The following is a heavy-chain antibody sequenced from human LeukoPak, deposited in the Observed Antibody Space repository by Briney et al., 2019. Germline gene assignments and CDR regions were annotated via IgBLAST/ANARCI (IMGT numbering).Heavy chain of an antibody. J-gene: IGHJ4*02. CDR1: GYTFTGYY. CDR3: ARDMALLWFGELSPHFDY. V-gene: IGHV1-2*02. CDR2: INPNSGGT. Sequence: ASVKVSCKASGYTFTGYYMHWVRQAPGQGLEWMGWINPNSGGTNYAQKFQGRVTMTRDTSISTAYMELSRLRSDDTAVYYCARDMALLWFGELSPHFDYWGQGTLVTVSS. D-gene: IGHD3-10*01.